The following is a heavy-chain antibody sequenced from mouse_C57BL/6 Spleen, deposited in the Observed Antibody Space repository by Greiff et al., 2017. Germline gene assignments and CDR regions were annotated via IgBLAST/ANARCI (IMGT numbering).Heavy chain of an antibody. J-gene: IGHJ2*01. CDR3: ARRGTYYSNLDY. CDR1: GYTFTSYW. V-gene: IGHV1-50*01. CDR2: IDPSDSYT. Sequence: VQLQQPGAELVKPGASVKLSCKASGYTFTSYWMQWVKQRPGQGLEWIGEIDPSDSYTNYNQKFKGKATLTVDTSSSTAYMQLSSLTSEDSAVYYCARRGTYYSNLDYWGQGTTLTVSS. D-gene: IGHD2-5*01.